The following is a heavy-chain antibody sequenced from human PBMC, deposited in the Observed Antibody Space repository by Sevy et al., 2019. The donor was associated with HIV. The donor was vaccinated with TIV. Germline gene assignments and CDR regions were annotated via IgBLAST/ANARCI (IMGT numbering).Heavy chain of an antibody. D-gene: IGHD3-10*01. CDR2: ISSSSYI. Sequence: GGSLRLSCAASGFTFSSYSMNWVRQAPGKGLEWVSSISSSSYIYYADSVKGRFTISRDNAKNSLYLQMKSLRAEDTAVCYCARGPSGSGSYLGYWGQGTLVTVSS. CDR1: GFTFSSYS. CDR3: ARGPSGSGSYLGY. V-gene: IGHV3-21*01. J-gene: IGHJ4*02.